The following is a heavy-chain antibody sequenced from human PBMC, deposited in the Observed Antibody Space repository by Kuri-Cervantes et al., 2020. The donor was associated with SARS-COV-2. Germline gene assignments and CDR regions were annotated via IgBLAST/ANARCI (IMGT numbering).Heavy chain of an antibody. CDR1: GGSISSYY. CDR3: ASFGRVGNGIVY. D-gene: IGHD1-1*01. Sequence: SETLSLTCTASGGSISSYYWGWIRQPPGKGLEWIGSIYYSGSTYYNPSLKSRVTMSVDTSKNQFSLKLSSVTAADTAVYYSASFGRVGNGIVYWGQGTLVTVSS. CDR2: IYYSGST. J-gene: IGHJ4*02. V-gene: IGHV4-39*07.